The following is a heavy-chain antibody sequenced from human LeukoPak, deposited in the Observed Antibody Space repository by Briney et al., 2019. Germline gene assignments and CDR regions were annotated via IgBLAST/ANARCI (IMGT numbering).Heavy chain of an antibody. CDR2: INPNIDDT. V-gene: IGHV1-2*02. D-gene: IGHD6-13*01. CDR1: GYTFTGYY. Sequence: ASVQVCCKGAGYTFTGYYIQWVRQAPGQGLRWMGWINPNIDDTNYAQKVQGRGTMTRDTSINTAYMELSNLRADDTAMYYCARGDSSSWYYFDHWGQGTLVPVSS. J-gene: IGHJ4*02. CDR3: ARGDSSSWYYFDH.